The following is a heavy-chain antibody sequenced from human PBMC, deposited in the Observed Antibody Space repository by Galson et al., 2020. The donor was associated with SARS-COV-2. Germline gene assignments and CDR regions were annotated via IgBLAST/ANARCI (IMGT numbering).Heavy chain of an antibody. D-gene: IGHD3-22*01. J-gene: IGHJ2*01. CDR2: VYPSGTT. CDR1: GYSLSTTNY. V-gene: IGHV4-38-2*02. CDR3: ARQGVNMIVLVTVPGWYFDL. Sequence: SETLSLTCTVSGYSLSTTNYWGWVRQPPGRGQEWIGSVYPSGTTYYNPSLKSRVTISVDTSKNQFSLRLDSVTAADTALYYCARQGVNMIVLVTVPGWYFDLWGRGTLVTVSS.